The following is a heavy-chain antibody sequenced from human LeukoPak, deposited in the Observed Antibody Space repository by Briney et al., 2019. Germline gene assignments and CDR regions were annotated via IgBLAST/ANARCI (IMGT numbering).Heavy chain of an antibody. Sequence: PGRSLRLSCAASGFVLSDCGMHWVRQAPGKGLEWVAVISYDGSEIHYADSVKGRFVISRDISKSTLHLQMNSLRVEDTAVYHCVKEQNTGWHRVADYWGQGTLVTVSS. D-gene: IGHD6-19*01. V-gene: IGHV3-30*18. CDR1: GFVLSDCG. J-gene: IGHJ4*02. CDR3: VKEQNTGWHRVADY. CDR2: ISYDGSEI.